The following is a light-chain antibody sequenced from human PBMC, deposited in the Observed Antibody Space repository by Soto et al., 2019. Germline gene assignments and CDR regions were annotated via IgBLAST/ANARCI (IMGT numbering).Light chain of an antibody. V-gene: IGLV2-11*01. CDR3: NSYGGTNNYVV. J-gene: IGLJ2*01. CDR1: SSDVGGYNL. Sequence: QSALTQPRSVSGSPGQSVTISCTGTSSDVGGYNLVSWYNQHPGKAPKLIIYDVHERPSGVPDRFSGSKFGNTASLTISGLQAEDEADYFCNSYGGTNNYVVFGGGTKLTVL. CDR2: DVH.